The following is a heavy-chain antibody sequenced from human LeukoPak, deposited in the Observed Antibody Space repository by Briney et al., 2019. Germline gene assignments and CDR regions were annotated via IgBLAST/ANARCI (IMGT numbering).Heavy chain of an antibody. V-gene: IGHV3-43*02. CDR2: ISGDGGST. CDR3: TKDITGSRRSILTGYWAGLRGVSYYYYGMDV. D-gene: IGHD3-9*01. J-gene: IGHJ6*02. Sequence: PGGSLRLSCAASGFTFDDYAMHWVRQAPGKGLEWVSLISGDGGSTYYADSVKGRFTISRYNSKNSLYLQMNSLTTEDHDLYYCTKDITGSRRSILTGYWAGLRGVSYYYYGMDVWGQGATVTVSS. CDR1: GFTFDDYA.